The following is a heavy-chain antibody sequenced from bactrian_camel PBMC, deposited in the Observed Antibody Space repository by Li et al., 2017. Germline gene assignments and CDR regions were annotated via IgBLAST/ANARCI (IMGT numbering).Heavy chain of an antibody. J-gene: IGHJ6*01. CDR2: IYRDGSYT. CDR3: ATDRGGDGGFGY. Sequence: HVQLVESGGGSVQAGGSLRLSCVFSGFTLSNTWMHWVRQAPGKGLEWVSSIYRDGSYTYYADPVKGRLTITRDNAKITMYLQMNSLKSEDTGLYYCATDRGGDGGFGYWGQGTQVTV. CDR1: GFTLSNTW. V-gene: IGHV3S6*01.